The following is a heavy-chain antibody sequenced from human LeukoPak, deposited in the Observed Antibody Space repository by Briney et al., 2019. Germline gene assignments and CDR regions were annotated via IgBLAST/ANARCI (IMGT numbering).Heavy chain of an antibody. J-gene: IGHJ4*02. Sequence: PSETLSLTCTVSGGSISSYYWGWIRQPPGKGLEWIGSIYYSGSTHYNPSLKSRVTISVDTSKKQFSLKLSSVTAADTAVYYCARLSLGSGYYFDYWGQGTLVTVSS. V-gene: IGHV4-39*01. CDR1: GGSISSYY. D-gene: IGHD3-3*01. CDR2: IYYSGST. CDR3: ARLSLGSGYYFDY.